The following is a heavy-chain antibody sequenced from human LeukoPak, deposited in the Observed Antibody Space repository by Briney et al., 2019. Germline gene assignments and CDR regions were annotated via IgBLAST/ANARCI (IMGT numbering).Heavy chain of an antibody. D-gene: IGHD1-1*01. V-gene: IGHV3-13*01. Sequence: GGSLRLSCAASGFIFSSFDMHWVRHPTGQGLEWVSTIGTASDTYYPGSVEGRFTLSRDNAKNSLYLQMNSLTAGDTAVYYCARGPPRGKYYYMDVWGKGTTVTVSS. J-gene: IGHJ6*03. CDR1: GFIFSSFD. CDR2: IGTASDT. CDR3: ARGPPRGKYYYMDV.